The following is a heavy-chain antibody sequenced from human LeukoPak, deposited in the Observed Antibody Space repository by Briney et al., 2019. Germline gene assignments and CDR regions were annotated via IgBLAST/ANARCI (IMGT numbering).Heavy chain of an antibody. Sequence: GGSLRLSCAASGFTFSSYAMSWVRQAPGKGLEWVSAISGSGGSTYYADSVKGRFTISRDNSKNTLYLQMNSLRAEDTAIYYCATYRQVMLPFESWGRGTLVTVSS. CDR2: ISGSGGST. CDR3: ATYRQVMLPFES. D-gene: IGHD5-18*01. CDR1: GFTFSSYA. J-gene: IGHJ4*02. V-gene: IGHV3-23*01.